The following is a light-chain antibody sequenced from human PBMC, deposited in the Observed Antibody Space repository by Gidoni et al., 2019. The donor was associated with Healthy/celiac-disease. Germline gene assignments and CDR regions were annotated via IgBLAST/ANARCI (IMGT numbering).Light chain of an antibody. V-gene: IGKV1-39*01. CDR1: QSISSY. CDR3: QQSYSTPST. J-gene: IGKJ2*01. Sequence: DIQITHSPSSLSASVGDRVTITCRASQSISSYLNWYQQKPGKAPKLLIYAASSLQSGVPSRFSGSGSGTDFTLTISSLKPEDFATYYCQQSYSTPSTFGQGTKLEIK. CDR2: AAS.